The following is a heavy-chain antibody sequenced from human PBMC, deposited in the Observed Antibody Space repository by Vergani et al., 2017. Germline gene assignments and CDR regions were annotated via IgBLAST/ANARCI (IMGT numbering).Heavy chain of an antibody. CDR3: ARAMPLPFDWLFNDAFDI. Sequence: QVQLVESGGGVVQPGRSLRLSCAASGFTFSSYAMHWVRQAPGKGLEWVAVISYDGSNKYYADSVKGRFTISRDNSKNTLYLQMNSLRAEETAVYYCARAMPLPFDWLFNDAFDIWGQGTMVTVSS. J-gene: IGHJ3*02. D-gene: IGHD3-9*01. V-gene: IGHV3-30-3*01. CDR1: GFTFSSYA. CDR2: ISYDGSNK.